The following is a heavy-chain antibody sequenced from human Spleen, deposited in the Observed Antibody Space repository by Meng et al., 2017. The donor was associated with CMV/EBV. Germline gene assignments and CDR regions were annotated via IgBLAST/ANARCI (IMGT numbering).Heavy chain of an antibody. V-gene: IGHV4-39*02. CDR2: IYYSGST. D-gene: IGHD2-2*02. Sequence: SETLSLTCTVSGGSISSSTYYWGWIRQPPGKGLEWIGTIYYSGSTYYNPSLKSRVTISVDTSKNKFSLKLSSVTAADTAVYYCARDAPVVPAAITSDKALPFDYWGQGTLVTVSS. CDR3: ARDAPVVPAAITSDKALPFDY. J-gene: IGHJ4*02. CDR1: GGSISSSTYY.